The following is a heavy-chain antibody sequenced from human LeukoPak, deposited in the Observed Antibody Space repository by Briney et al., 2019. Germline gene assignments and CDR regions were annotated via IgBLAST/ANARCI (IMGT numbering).Heavy chain of an antibody. CDR3: ARDRGWLRLQDY. CDR2: ISYDGSNK. Sequence: GGSLRLSCAASGFTFSSYAMHWVRQAPGKGLEWVAVISYDGSNKYYADSVKGRFTISRDNSKNTLYLQMNSLRAEDTAVYYCARDRGWLRLQDYWGQGTLVTVSS. J-gene: IGHJ4*02. V-gene: IGHV3-30-3*01. CDR1: GFTFSSYA. D-gene: IGHD5-12*01.